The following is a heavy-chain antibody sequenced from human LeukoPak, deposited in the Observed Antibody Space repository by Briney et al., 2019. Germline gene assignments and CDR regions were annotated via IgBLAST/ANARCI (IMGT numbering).Heavy chain of an antibody. Sequence: PGGSLRLSCAASGFTFSSYWMSWVRQAPGKGLEWVANIKQDGSEKYYVDSVKGRFTISRDNAKNSLYLQMNSLRAEDTAVYYCARAPFNHDFWSGIYYYYYYMDVWGKGTTVTVSS. J-gene: IGHJ6*03. V-gene: IGHV3-7*04. CDR1: GFTFSSYW. D-gene: IGHD3-3*01. CDR2: IKQDGSEK. CDR3: ARAPFNHDFWSGIYYYYYYMDV.